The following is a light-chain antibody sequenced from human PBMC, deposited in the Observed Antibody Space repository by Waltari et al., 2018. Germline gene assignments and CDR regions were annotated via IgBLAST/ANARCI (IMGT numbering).Light chain of an antibody. V-gene: IGKV2-30*02. Sequence: LMTQSPLSLPVTLGQPASISCRSSQSLVHGDGHTYLNWFQQRPGQSPRRLIYAVSDRDSGVPDRFSGSGSGTDFTLKISRVEAEDVGVYYCMQGTHWPYTLGQGTKLEI. J-gene: IGKJ2*01. CDR1: QSLVHGDGHTY. CDR3: MQGTHWPYT. CDR2: AVS.